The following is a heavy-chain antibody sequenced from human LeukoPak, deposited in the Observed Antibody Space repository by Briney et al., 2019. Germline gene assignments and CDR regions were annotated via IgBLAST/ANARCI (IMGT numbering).Heavy chain of an antibody. J-gene: IGHJ4*02. CDR3: AGVLANGNGGEYPADY. CDR1: GFTFSDYY. Sequence: NPGGSLRLSCAASGFTFSDYYMSWIRQAPGKGLEWVSYISSSGSTIYYADSVKGRFTISRDNAKNSLYLQMNSLRAEDTAVYYCAGVLANGNGGEYPADYWGQGTLVTVSS. V-gene: IGHV3-11*04. D-gene: IGHD1-1*01. CDR2: ISSSGSTI.